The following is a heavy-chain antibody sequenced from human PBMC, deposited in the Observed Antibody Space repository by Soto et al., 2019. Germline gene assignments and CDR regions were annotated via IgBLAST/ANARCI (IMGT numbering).Heavy chain of an antibody. V-gene: IGHV1-18*01. J-gene: IGHJ4*02. CDR3: SRGGTPIDY. CDR2: ISAYNGNT. Sequence: QVQLVQSGAEVKKPGASVKVSCKASGYTFTNFGISWVRQAPGQGLEWMGWISAYNGNTNYAQNFQGRVTMTTDTSTSTAYIELRSLRSDDTAVYYWSRGGTPIDYWGQGTLVTVSS. CDR1: GYTFTNFG. D-gene: IGHD3-16*01.